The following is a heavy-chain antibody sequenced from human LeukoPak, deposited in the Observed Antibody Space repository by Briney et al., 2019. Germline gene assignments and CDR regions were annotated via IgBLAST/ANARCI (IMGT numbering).Heavy chain of an antibody. Sequence: SETLSLTCAVYGGSFSGYYWSWIRQPPGKGLEWIGEINHSGSTNYNPSLKSRVTMSVDTSKNQFSLKLSSVTAADTAVYYCARGRPGSSYIYWGQGTLVTVSS. D-gene: IGHD3-10*01. V-gene: IGHV4-34*01. CDR2: INHSGST. J-gene: IGHJ4*02. CDR1: GGSFSGYY. CDR3: ARGRPGSSYIY.